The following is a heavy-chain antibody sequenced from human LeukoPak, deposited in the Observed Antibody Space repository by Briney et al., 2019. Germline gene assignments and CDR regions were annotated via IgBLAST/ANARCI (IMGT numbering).Heavy chain of an antibody. CDR3: ARRELGDFWSGYYSATDAFDI. D-gene: IGHD3-3*01. V-gene: IGHV4-39*01. CDR2: IYYSGST. J-gene: IGHJ3*02. Sequence: SETLSLTCTVSGVSISSSSYYWGWIRQPPGKGLEWIGSIYYSGSTYYNPSLKSRVTISVDTSKNQFSLKLSSVTAADTAVYYCARRELGDFWSGYYSATDAFDIWGQGTMVTVSS. CDR1: GVSISSSSYY.